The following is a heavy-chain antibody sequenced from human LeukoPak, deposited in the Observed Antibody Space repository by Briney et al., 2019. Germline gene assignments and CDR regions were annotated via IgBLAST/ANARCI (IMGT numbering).Heavy chain of an antibody. J-gene: IGHJ4*02. Sequence: SETPSLTCAVYGGSFSGYYWNWIRQPPGKGLEWIGEINHSGTTNYNPSLKSRVTISVDPSKNQFSLKLSSVTAADTAVYYCATTRGYWGQGTLVTVSS. CDR2: INHSGTT. CDR1: GGSFSGYY. CDR3: ATTRGY. V-gene: IGHV4-34*01.